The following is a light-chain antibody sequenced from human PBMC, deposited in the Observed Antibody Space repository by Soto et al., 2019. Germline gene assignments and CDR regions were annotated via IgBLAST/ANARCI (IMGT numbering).Light chain of an antibody. CDR3: QQRYSTPWT. CDR1: QSISSY. CDR2: AAS. V-gene: IGKV1-39*01. J-gene: IGKJ1*01. Sequence: DIQMTQSPSSLSASVGDRVTITCRASQSISSYLNWYQQKPGKAPKLLIYAASSLQSGVPSRFSGSGSRTDCTLTIISLQPEEFATYYCQQRYSTPWTFGQGTKVEIK.